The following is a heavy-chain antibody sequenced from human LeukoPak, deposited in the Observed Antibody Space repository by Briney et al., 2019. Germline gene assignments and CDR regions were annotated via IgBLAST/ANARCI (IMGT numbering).Heavy chain of an antibody. J-gene: IGHJ4*02. CDR2: ISTSSSTI. D-gene: IGHD2-15*01. Sequence: GGSLRLSCAASGFTFSAYSMNWVRQAPGKGLEWVSYISTSSSTIYYADSVKGRFTISRDNAKNSLYLQMNSLRAEDTAVYYCARDLELGYCSGGSCPGGGYWGQGTLVTVSS. CDR1: GFTFSAYS. CDR3: ARDLELGYCSGGSCPGGGY. V-gene: IGHV3-48*04.